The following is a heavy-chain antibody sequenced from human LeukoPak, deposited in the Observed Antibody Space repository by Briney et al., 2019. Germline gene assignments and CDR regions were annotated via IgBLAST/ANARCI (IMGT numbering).Heavy chain of an antibody. CDR1: GFTFSSYS. V-gene: IGHV3-48*04. CDR3: ASLRLYDSSGYYLV. Sequence: GGSLRLSCAASGFTFSSYSMNWVRQAPGKGLEWVSYISSSSSTIYYADSVKGRFTISRDNAKNSLYLQMNSLRAEDTAVYYCASLRLYDSSGYYLVWGQGTLVTVSS. D-gene: IGHD3-22*01. J-gene: IGHJ4*02. CDR2: ISSSSSTI.